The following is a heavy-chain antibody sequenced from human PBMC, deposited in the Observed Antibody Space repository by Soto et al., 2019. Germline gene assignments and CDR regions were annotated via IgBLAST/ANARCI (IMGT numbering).Heavy chain of an antibody. CDR1: GFTFCNYA. V-gene: IGHV3-64*01. D-gene: IGHD6-19*01. CDR2: ISSNGVGT. CDR3: ARREQSDYYYMDV. J-gene: IGHJ6*03. Sequence: GGSLRLSCAASGFTFCNYAMDWVRQAPGKVLKYVSGISSNGVGTYYANSVKDRFTISRDNSKNTLYLQMGSLRAEDMAVYYCARREQSDYYYMDVWGKGTSVTVSS.